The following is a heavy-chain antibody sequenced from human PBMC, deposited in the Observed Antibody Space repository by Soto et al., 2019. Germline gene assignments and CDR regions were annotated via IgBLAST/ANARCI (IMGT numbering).Heavy chain of an antibody. J-gene: IGHJ4*02. V-gene: IGHV5-51*01. CDR3: ERLVSSGWYRTGQADY. D-gene: IGHD6-19*01. Sequence: GESLKISCKGSGYSFTSYWIGWVRQMPGKGLEWMGIIYPGDSDTRYSPSFQGQVTISADKSISTAYLQWSSLKASDTAMYYCERLVSSGWYRTGQADYWGQGTLVTVSS. CDR2: IYPGDSDT. CDR1: GYSFTSYW.